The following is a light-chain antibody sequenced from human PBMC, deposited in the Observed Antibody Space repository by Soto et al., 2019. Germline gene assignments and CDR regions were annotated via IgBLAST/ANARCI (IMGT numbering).Light chain of an antibody. CDR1: QSVSSSY. V-gene: IGKV3-20*01. Sequence: EIVLTQSPGTLSLSPGERATLSCRASQSVSSSYLAWYQQKPGQAPRLLIYGASSRATGIPDRFSGSGSGTDFTLTISRREPEDFAVYYCQQYGSSPTLTFGQRTKVEIK. CDR3: QQYGSSPTLT. J-gene: IGKJ1*01. CDR2: GAS.